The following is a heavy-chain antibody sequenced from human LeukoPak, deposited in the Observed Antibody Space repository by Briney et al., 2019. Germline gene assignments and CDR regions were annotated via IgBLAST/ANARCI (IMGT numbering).Heavy chain of an antibody. J-gene: IGHJ4*02. V-gene: IGHV3-74*01. CDR3: ARDLRTPSDTNIAIGY. CDR2: INSDGRIA. CDR1: GFTFSNYW. Sequence: GSLRLSCAASGFTFSNYWMHWVRQGPGKGLVWVSRINSDGRIASYADSVKGRFTISRDNAKNTLYLQMNSLRAEDTAVYYCARDLRTPSDTNIAIGYWGQGTLVTVSS. D-gene: IGHD4-23*01.